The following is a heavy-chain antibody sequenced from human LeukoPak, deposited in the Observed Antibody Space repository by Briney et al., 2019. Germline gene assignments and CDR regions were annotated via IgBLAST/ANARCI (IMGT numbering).Heavy chain of an antibody. V-gene: IGHV3-73*01. CDR3: TRHGGYGSASTGFDY. CDR2: IRSKANSYAT. J-gene: IGHJ4*02. D-gene: IGHD3-10*01. Sequence: GGSLKLSCAASGFTFSGSAMHWVRQASGKGLEWVGRIRSKANSYATAYAASVKGRLTISRDDSKNTAYLQMNSLKTEDTAVYYCTRHGGYGSASTGFDYWGQGTLVTVSS. CDR1: GFTFSGSA.